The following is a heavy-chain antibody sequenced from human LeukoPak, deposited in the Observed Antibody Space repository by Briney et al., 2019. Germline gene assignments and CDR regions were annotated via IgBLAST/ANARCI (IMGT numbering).Heavy chain of an antibody. CDR3: ARDLRLFYYDSRGYYDY. D-gene: IGHD3-22*01. V-gene: IGHV4-39*07. Sequence: SETLSLTCTISGGSISSISYYWGWIRQPPGKGLEWIGSTYYSGISYFNPSLKSRLTMSVDTSTNQFSLKLSSVTAADTAVYYCARDLRLFYYDSRGYYDYWGQGTLVTVSS. J-gene: IGHJ4*02. CDR2: TYYSGIS. CDR1: GGSISSISYY.